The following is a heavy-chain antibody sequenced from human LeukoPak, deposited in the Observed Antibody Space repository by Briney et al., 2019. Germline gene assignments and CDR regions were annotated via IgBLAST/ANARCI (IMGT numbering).Heavy chain of an antibody. V-gene: IGHV1-69*13. Sequence: SVKVSCKASGGTFSSYAISWVRQAPGQGLEWMGGIIPIFGTANYAQKFQGRVTNTADESTSTAYMELSSLRSEDTAVYYCARASSSYFYYYYGMDVWGQGTTVTVSS. CDR3: ARASSSYFYYYYGMDV. D-gene: IGHD6-13*01. CDR1: GGTFSSYA. CDR2: IIPIFGTA. J-gene: IGHJ6*02.